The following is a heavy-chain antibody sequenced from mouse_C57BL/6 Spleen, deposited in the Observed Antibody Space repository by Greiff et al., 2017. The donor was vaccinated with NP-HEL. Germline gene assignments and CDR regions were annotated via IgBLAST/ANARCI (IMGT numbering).Heavy chain of an antibody. V-gene: IGHV1-82*01. CDR2: IYPGDGDT. CDR1: GYAFSSSW. D-gene: IGHD1-1*02. Sequence: QVQLQQSGPELVKPGASVKISCKASGYAFSSSWMNWVKQRPGKGLEWIGRIYPGDGDTNYNGKFKGKATLTADKSSSTAYMQLSSLTSEDSAVYFCAKELTYYFAYWGQGTLVTVSA. J-gene: IGHJ3*01. CDR3: AKELTYYFAY.